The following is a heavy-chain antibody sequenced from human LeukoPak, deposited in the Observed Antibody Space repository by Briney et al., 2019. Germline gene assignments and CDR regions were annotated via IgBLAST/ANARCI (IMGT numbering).Heavy chain of an antibody. CDR2: VSNDGGDK. CDR3: AKAHLLDWLLPFDY. J-gene: IGHJ4*02. V-gene: IGHV3-30*18. CDR1: EFTFSSYA. D-gene: IGHD3/OR15-3a*01. Sequence: PGGSLRLSCAASEFTFSSYAMHWVRQAPGKGLEWVALVSNDGGDKYYADSVKGRFTISRDNSKNTLCLQMNSLRGEDTGVYYCAKAHLLDWLLPFDYWGQGTLVTVSS.